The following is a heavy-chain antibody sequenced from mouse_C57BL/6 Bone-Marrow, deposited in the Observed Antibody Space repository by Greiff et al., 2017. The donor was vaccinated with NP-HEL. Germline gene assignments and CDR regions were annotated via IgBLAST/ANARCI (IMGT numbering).Heavy chain of an antibody. J-gene: IGHJ3*01. CDR1: GYTFTSYW. D-gene: IGHD2-5*01. CDR3: ARGYYSNYWFAY. Sequence: QVQLKQPGAELVMPGASVKLSCKASGYTFTSYWMHWVKQRPGQGLEWIGEIDPSDSYTNYNQKFKCKSTLTVDKSSSTAYMQLSSLTSEDSAVYYCARGYYSNYWFAYWGQGTLVTVSA. CDR2: IDPSDSYT. V-gene: IGHV1-69*01.